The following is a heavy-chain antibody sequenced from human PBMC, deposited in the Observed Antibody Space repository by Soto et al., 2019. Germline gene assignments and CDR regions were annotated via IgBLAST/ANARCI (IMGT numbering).Heavy chain of an antibody. D-gene: IGHD6-13*01. V-gene: IGHV3-23*01. J-gene: IGHJ4*02. Sequence: EVQLLESGGGLVQPGGSLRLSCAASGFTFSSYVMSWVRQAPGKGLEWVSAISGSGGSTYYADSVKGRFTISRDNSKNTLYLKMNSMRAEDTAVYYCAYSSTPFDYWGQGTLVTVSS. CDR1: GFTFSSYV. CDR3: AYSSTPFDY. CDR2: ISGSGGST.